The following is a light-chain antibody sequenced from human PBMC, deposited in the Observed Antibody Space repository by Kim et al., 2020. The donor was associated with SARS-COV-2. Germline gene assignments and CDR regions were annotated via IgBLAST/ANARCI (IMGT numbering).Light chain of an antibody. V-gene: IGKV1D-13*01. CDR3: QQFKNYPLT. CDR2: DAS. Sequence: AIQLTQSPSSLSASVGDRVTITCRASQVISRALAWYQQKPGKAPKVLIYDASTLEVGVPSRFSGTGSGTYFTLTISSLQPDDFASYFCQQFKNYPLTFGGGTKLEI. CDR1: QVISRA. J-gene: IGKJ4*01.